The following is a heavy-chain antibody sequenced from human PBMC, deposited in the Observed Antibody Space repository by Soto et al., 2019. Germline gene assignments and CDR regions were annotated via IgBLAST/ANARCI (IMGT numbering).Heavy chain of an antibody. CDR2: IRAYNDYT. J-gene: IGHJ6*02. D-gene: IGHD3-10*01. CDR1: GYTFISYG. CDR3: AREGYYSGSGSYSPPRYYGMDV. Sequence: QVQLVQSGAEVKKPGSSVKVSCKASGYTFISYGISWVRQAPGQGLEWMGWIRAYNDYTNYAQKLQGRVTMTTDTSRRIAYLELRSLRSDDTAVYYFAREGYYSGSGSYSPPRYYGMDVWGQGTTVTVSS. V-gene: IGHV1-18*01.